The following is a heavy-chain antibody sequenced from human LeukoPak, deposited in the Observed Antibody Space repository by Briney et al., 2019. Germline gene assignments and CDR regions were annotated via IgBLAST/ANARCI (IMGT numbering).Heavy chain of an antibody. D-gene: IGHD2-15*01. CDR3: ARGVVDNWLDP. V-gene: IGHV4-59*01. Sequence: SETLSPTCTVSNGSISNYYWNWIRQPPGKGLEWIGYVYYTGSTKYNATLKSRVTLLVDTSKNQFSLKLKSVTAADTAVYYCARGVVDNWLDPWGQGTLVVVSS. CDR2: VYYTGST. J-gene: IGHJ5*02. CDR1: NGSISNYY.